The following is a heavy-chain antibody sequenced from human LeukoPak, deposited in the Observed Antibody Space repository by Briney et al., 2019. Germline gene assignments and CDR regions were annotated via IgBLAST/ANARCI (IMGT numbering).Heavy chain of an antibody. J-gene: IGHJ4*02. CDR2: INTNTGNP. V-gene: IGHV7-4-1*02. CDR1: GYTFTDYT. CDR3: ARGGPFDC. Sequence: ASVKVSCKASGYTFTDYTINWERQAPGQGLEWMGWINTNTGNPTYAQGFTGRFVFSLDTSVSTTYLQISSLKAEDTAVYYCARGGPFDCWGQGTLVTVSS.